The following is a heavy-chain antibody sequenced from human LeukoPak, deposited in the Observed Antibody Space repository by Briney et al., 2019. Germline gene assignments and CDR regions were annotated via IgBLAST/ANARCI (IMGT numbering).Heavy chain of an antibody. V-gene: IGHV3-21*01. J-gene: IGHJ6*03. Sequence: GGSLRLSCAASGFTFSSYSMNWVRQAPGKGLGWVSSISSSSSYIYYADSVKGRFTISGDNAKNSLYLQMNSLRAEDTAVYYCARYCSSTSCSSYYYYYMDVWGKGTTVTVSS. CDR2: ISSSSSYI. D-gene: IGHD2-2*01. CDR1: GFTFSSYS. CDR3: ARYCSSTSCSSYYYYYMDV.